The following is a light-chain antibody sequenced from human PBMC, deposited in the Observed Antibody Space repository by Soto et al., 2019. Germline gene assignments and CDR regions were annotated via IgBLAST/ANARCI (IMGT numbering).Light chain of an antibody. V-gene: IGKV1-5*01. J-gene: IGKJ1*01. Sequence: DIQMTQSPSSLSASVGDGVTITCRASQSISSYVSWYQQKPGKAPKLLIYAASRLQSGVPSRFSGSGSGTGFTLTISSLQPDDFATYYCQHYNSYSEAFGQGTKVDIK. CDR2: AAS. CDR1: QSISSY. CDR3: QHYNSYSEA.